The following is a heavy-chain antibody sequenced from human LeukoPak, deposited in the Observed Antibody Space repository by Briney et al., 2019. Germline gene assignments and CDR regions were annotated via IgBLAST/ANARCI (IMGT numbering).Heavy chain of an antibody. CDR2: IRYDGSNK. Sequence: GGSLRLSCAAAGFTFSSYGMHWVRQAPGKGLEWVAFIRYDGSNKYYADSVKGRFTISRDNSKNTLYLQMNSLRAEDTAVYYCAIPSGYNWSYVGNYWGQGTLVTVSS. J-gene: IGHJ4*02. V-gene: IGHV3-30*02. CDR1: GFTFSSYG. CDR3: AIPSGYNWSYVGNY. D-gene: IGHD1-7*01.